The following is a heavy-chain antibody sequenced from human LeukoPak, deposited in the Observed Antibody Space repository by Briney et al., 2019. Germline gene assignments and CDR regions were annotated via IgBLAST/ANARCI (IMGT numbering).Heavy chain of an antibody. CDR1: GGSISNYY. CDR3: AREVSFGRRWFDY. CDR2: IYHSGST. V-gene: IGHV4-59*01. D-gene: IGHD5/OR15-5a*01. J-gene: IGHJ4*02. Sequence: PSETLSLTCTVSGGSISNYYWSWVRQPPGKGLEWIGYIYHSGSTNYNPSLKSRVIISLDTSKNQFSLRLSSVTPADTAVYYCAREVSFGRRWFDYWGQGTLVTVSS.